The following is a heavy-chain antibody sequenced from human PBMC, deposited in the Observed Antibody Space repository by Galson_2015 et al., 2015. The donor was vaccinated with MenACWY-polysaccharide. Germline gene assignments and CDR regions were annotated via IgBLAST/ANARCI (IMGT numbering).Heavy chain of an antibody. CDR2: ISWKSITM. V-gene: IGHV3-9*01. CDR1: GFRFEDYA. D-gene: IGHD6-13*01. Sequence: SLRLSCAASGFRFEDYALHWVRQAPGKGLGWVTGISWKSITMGQADAVKGRSTISRDNAKKSIYLQMNSLEPEDQAVYYCVKGLTSIPGIAAGGFDSWGQGTLVTVSS. CDR3: VKGLTSIPGIAAGGFDS. J-gene: IGHJ4*02.